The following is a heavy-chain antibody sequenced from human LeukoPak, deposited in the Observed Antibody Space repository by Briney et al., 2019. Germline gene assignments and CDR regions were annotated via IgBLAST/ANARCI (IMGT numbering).Heavy chain of an antibody. V-gene: IGHV3-7*01. J-gene: IGHJ5*01. Sequence: GGSLRLSCAASGFTFSSYWMNWLRQAPGKGLEWVANVKQDGSEKYYVDSVKGRFTISRDNAKNSLYLQMISLRAEDTAVYYCAKEGDYPILTYDSWGQGALVTVSS. CDR1: GFTFSSYW. CDR3: AKEGDYPILTYDS. D-gene: IGHD4-17*01. CDR2: VKQDGSEK.